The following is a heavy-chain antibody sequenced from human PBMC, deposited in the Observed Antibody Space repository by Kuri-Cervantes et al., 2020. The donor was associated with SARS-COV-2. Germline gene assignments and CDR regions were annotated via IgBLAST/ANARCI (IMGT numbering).Heavy chain of an antibody. D-gene: IGHD1-14*01. CDR3: ARENPNNYYYHMDV. CDR1: GFTFSNYN. Sequence: GGSLRLSCAASGFTFSNYNINWVRQAPGKGLECISYISSSGSTKYYAGSVKDRFTVSRDNARNSVSLQMNSLRVEDTAVYYCARENPNNYYYHMDVGGKGTTVTVSS. J-gene: IGHJ6*04. V-gene: IGHV3-48*01. CDR2: ISSSGSTK.